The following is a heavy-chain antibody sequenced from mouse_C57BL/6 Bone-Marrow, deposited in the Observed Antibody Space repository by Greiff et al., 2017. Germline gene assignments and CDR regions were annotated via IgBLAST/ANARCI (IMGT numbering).Heavy chain of an antibody. V-gene: IGHV5-6*01. D-gene: IGHD2-4*01. CDR1: GFTFSSYG. CDR2: LSSGGSYT. CDR3: ARQEFMITTKEFAY. Sequence: EVKLVESGGDLVKPGGSLKLSCAASGFTFSSYGMSWVRQTPDQRLEWVATLSSGGSYTYYPDSVKGRFTISRDNAKNTLYLQMSSLKTEDTARYYCARQEFMITTKEFAYWGQGTLVTVSA. J-gene: IGHJ3*01.